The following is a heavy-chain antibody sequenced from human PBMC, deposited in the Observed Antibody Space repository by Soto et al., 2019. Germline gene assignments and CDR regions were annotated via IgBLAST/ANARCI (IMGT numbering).Heavy chain of an antibody. V-gene: IGHV4-39*01. CDR2: IYYSGST. J-gene: IGHJ4*02. CDR3: VREEISIVVVTAIDY. Sequence: SETLSLTCTVSGGSISSSSYYWGWIRQPPGKGLEWIGSIYYSGSTYYNPSLKSRVTISVDTSKNQFSLKLSSVTAADTAVYYCVREEISIVVVTAIDYWGQGTLVTVSS. CDR1: GGSISSSSYY. D-gene: IGHD2-21*02.